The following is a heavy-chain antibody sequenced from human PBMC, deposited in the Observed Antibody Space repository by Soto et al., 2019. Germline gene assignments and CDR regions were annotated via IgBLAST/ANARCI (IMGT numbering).Heavy chain of an antibody. CDR3: ARTYYDFWSGYWRWFDP. D-gene: IGHD3-3*01. J-gene: IGHJ5*02. Sequence: SETLSLTCTVSGGSISGYYWSWIRQLPGKGLEWIGYIYYSGSTNYNPSLKSRVTISIDTSKNQFSLKLSSVTAADTAVYYCARTYYDFWSGYWRWFDPWGQGTLVTVS. V-gene: IGHV4-59*01. CDR2: IYYSGST. CDR1: GGSISGYY.